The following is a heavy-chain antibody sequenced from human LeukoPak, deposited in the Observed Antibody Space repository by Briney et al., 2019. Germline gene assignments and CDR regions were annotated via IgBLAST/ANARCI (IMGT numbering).Heavy chain of an antibody. CDR3: AKEHDFWSGYPNYFDL. CDR2: IWYDGSNK. Sequence: GGSLRLSCAASGFTFSSYGMHWVRQAPGKGLEWVAVIWYDGSNKYYADSVKGRFTISRDNSKNTLYLQMNSLRAEDTAVYYCAKEHDFWSGYPNYFDLWGQGTLVTVSS. J-gene: IGHJ4*02. D-gene: IGHD3-3*01. CDR1: GFTFSSYG. V-gene: IGHV3-33*06.